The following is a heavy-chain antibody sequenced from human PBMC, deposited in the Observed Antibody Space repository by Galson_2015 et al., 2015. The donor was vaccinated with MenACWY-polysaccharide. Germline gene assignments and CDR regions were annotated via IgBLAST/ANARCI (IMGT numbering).Heavy chain of an antibody. J-gene: IGHJ6*02. V-gene: IGHV1-2*02. CDR2: INPNSGGT. Sequence: SVKVSCKASGYTFTGYYMHWVRQAPGQGLEWMGWINPNSGGTNYAQKFQGRVTMTRDTSISTAYMELSRLRSDDTAVYYCARDSAYYDFWSGYYVDVWGQGTTVTVSS. CDR3: ARDSAYYDFWSGYYVDV. D-gene: IGHD3-3*01. CDR1: GYTFTGYY.